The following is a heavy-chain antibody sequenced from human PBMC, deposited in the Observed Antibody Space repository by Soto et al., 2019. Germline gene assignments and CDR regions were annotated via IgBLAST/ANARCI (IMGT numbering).Heavy chain of an antibody. CDR2: IVHSGNT. D-gene: IGHD2-15*01. CDR3: AGYCTGGSCYSSYHYGIDV. Sequence: SETLSLTCVVSGYSISSGYYWGWIRQPPGKGLEWIGSIVHSGNTYYNPSLKSRVTISLDTSKNQFSLNLSSVTAADTAVYYCAGYCTGGSCYSSYHYGIDVWGQGTTVTVSS. CDR1: GYSISSGYY. J-gene: IGHJ6*02. V-gene: IGHV4-38-2*01.